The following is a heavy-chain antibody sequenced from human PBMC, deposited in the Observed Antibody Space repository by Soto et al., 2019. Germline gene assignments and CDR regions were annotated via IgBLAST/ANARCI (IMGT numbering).Heavy chain of an antibody. V-gene: IGHV1-8*01. CDR3: ARGIPSIFGVVITPYYYYMDV. CDR2: MNPNSGNT. J-gene: IGHJ6*03. CDR1: GYTFTSYD. D-gene: IGHD3-3*01. Sequence: ASVKVSCKASGYTFTSYDSNWVRQATGQGLEWMGWMNPNSGNTGYAQKFQGRVTMTRNTSISTAYMELSSLRSEDTAVYYCARGIPSIFGVVITPYYYYMDVWGKGTTVTVSS.